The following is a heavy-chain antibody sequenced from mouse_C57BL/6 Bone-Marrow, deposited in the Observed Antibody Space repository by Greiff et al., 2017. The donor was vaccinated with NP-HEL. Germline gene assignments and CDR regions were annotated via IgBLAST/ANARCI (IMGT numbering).Heavy chain of an antibody. Sequence: VQLQQSGAELVRPGTSVKVSCKASGYAFTNYLIEWVKQRPGQGLEWIGVINPGSGGTNYNEKFKGKATLTVDKSSSTAYMQLSSLTSEDSAVYYCARSGGVKTRHYYAMDYWGKGTSVTVYS. D-gene: IGHD3-2*02. CDR2: INPGSGGT. CDR3: ARSGGVKTRHYYAMDY. CDR1: GYAFTNYL. J-gene: IGHJ4*01. V-gene: IGHV1-54*01.